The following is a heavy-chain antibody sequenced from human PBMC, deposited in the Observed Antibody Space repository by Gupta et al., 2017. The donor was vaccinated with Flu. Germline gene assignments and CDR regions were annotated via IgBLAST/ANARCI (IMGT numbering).Heavy chain of an antibody. J-gene: IGHJ4*01. CDR3: ARAHVTAGISIDY. CDR1: GDTFSSYA. V-gene: IGHV1-69*01. D-gene: IGHD6-13*01. CDR2: IIPIFGTA. Sequence: QVQLVQSGAEVKKTGSSVKVSCKASGDTFSSYAISWVRQAPGQGLEWMGGIIPIFGTANYAQKFQGRVTITADESTSTAYMERSSLRSEDTAVYYCARAHVTAGISIDYWGHVTLVTVSS.